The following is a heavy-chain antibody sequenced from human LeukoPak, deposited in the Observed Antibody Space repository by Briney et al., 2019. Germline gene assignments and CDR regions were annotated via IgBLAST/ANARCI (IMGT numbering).Heavy chain of an antibody. V-gene: IGHV1-3*03. J-gene: IGHJ4*02. CDR1: GYTFTSYA. D-gene: IGHD5-12*01. CDR2: INAGNGNT. CDR3: ARGVECGYDFVY. Sequence: GASVNVSCKASGYTFTSYAIHWVRHAPGQRLEWMGWINAGNGNTKNSQEFQGRVTIIRDTSAGTGYMEVSSLRSEDMAVYYCARGVECGYDFVYWGQGTLVTVSS.